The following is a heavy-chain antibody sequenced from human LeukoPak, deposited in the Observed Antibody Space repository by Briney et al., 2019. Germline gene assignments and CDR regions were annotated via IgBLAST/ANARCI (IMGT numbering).Heavy chain of an antibody. J-gene: IGHJ4*02. Sequence: GGSLRLSCAASGFTFSDYYMSWIRQAPGKGLEWVSYISSSGSTIYYADSVKGRFTISRDNAKNSLYLQMNSLRAEDTAVYYCARDPLSIGWEPSYFDYWGQGTLVTVSS. CDR1: GFTFSDYY. CDR3: ARDPLSIGWEPSYFDY. CDR2: ISSSGSTI. D-gene: IGHD1-26*01. V-gene: IGHV3-11*01.